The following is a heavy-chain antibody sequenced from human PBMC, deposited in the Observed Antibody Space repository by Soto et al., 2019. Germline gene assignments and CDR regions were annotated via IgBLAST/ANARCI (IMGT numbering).Heavy chain of an antibody. CDR1: CGTISSYY. V-gene: IGHV4-59*01. CDR3: ARGQRGYPY. CDR2: IYNSGST. D-gene: IGHD3-3*01. Sequence: SEPLSLTCTVSCGTISSYYWNWIRQPPGKGLEWIGYIYNSGSTNYNASLKSRVTISVDTSKNQFSLKLSSATAADTAVYYCARGQRGYPYWGQRILVTVSS. J-gene: IGHJ4*01.